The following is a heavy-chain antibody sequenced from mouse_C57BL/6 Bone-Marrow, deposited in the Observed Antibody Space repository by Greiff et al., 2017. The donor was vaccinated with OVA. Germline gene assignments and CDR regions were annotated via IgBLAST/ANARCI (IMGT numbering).Heavy chain of an antibody. V-gene: IGHV1-61*01. J-gene: IGHJ4*01. CDR2: IYPSDSET. CDR1: GYTFTSYW. D-gene: IGHD1-1*01. CDR3: ARPLLLRYCYAMDY. Sequence: QVQLQQPGAELVRPGSSVKLSCKASGYTFTSYWMDWVKQRPGQGLEWIGNIYPSDSETQYNQKFKDKATLTVDKSSSTAYMQLSSLTSEDSAVYYCARPLLLRYCYAMDYWGQGTSVTVSS.